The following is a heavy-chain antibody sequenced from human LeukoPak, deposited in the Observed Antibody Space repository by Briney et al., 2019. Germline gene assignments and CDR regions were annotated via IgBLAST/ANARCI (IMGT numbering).Heavy chain of an antibody. CDR2: ISPYNGNT. J-gene: IGHJ3*02. Sequence: ASVKVSCKASGYTFNTYGIGWVRQAPGQGLEWMGWISPYNGNTKYAQKVQGRVTMTTDTSTSTGYMELRSLRSDDTAVYYCARVGDIYGPDAFDIWGQGTMVTVSS. D-gene: IGHD3-9*01. V-gene: IGHV1-18*01. CDR3: ARVGDIYGPDAFDI. CDR1: GYTFNTYG.